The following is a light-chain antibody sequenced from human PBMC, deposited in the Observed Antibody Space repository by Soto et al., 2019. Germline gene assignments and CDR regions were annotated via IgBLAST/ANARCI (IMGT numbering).Light chain of an antibody. J-gene: IGKJ1*01. Sequence: DIQMTQSPSSLSAFVGDSVTVTCRASQPIGTSLHWYQQKAGKAPKVLISAATKLQSGVPSRFTGGGSGTDFTLTISNLQPEDSATYYYQQGYNTFWTLGRGTQVELK. CDR2: AAT. V-gene: IGKV1-39*01. CDR3: QQGYNTFWT. CDR1: QPIGTS.